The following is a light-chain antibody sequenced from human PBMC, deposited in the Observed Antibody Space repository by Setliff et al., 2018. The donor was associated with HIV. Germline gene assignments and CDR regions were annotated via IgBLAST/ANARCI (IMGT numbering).Light chain of an antibody. V-gene: IGLV2-14*03. CDR2: AFS. Sequence: QSVLTQPASVSGSPGQSITISCTGTSSDVVDYNYVSWYQQYPGKAPKLMLYAFSKRPSGVSTRFSGSKSGNTASLTISGLQAEDEADYYCSSYTSSSTLFGGGTKGTVL. CDR3: SSYTSSSTL. CDR1: SSDVVDYNY. J-gene: IGLJ2*01.